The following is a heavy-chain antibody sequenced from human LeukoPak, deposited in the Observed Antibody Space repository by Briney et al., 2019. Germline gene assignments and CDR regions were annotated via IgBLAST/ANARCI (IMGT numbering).Heavy chain of an antibody. V-gene: IGHV4-59*01. Sequence: SETLSLTCTVSGGSISSYYWSWIRQPPGKGLEWIGYIYYSGSTNYNPSLKSRVTISVDTSKNQFSLKLSSVTAADTAVYYCAGWTASFDYWGQGTLVTVSS. J-gene: IGHJ4*02. CDR2: IYYSGST. D-gene: IGHD3/OR15-3a*01. CDR1: GGSISSYY. CDR3: AGWTASFDY.